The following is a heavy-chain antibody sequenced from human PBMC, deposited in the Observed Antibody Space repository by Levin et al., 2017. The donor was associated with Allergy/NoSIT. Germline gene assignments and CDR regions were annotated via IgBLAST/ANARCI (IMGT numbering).Heavy chain of an antibody. V-gene: IGHV4-59*08. Sequence: PSSPLSRTGKGRGGASSRGDGRGTRQPPGPPLTTLFSLSSLFLPSSPPSLPSRVTISVDTSKNQLSLRLRSVTAADTAVYYCARHHANYDYAWGPDACDTWGQGTLVTVSS. CDR1: GGASSRGD. CDR2: LSSLFLP. D-gene: IGHD3-16*01. CDR3: ARHHANYDYAWGPDACDT. J-gene: IGHJ5*02.